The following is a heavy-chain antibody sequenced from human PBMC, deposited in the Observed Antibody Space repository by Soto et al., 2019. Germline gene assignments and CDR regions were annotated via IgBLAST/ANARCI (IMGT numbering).Heavy chain of an antibody. J-gene: IGHJ4*02. CDR1: GFMFSAYW. CDR2: IHGDGGKI. CDR3: ARDFYGGYTYGSGDY. D-gene: IGHD5-18*01. Sequence: VQLVESGGGLVQPGGSLRLSCAASGFMFSAYWMSWVRQAPGKGLEWVANIHGDGGKIYYVDSVKGRFTISRDNAKRSLYLQMNSLRAEDTAVYYCARDFYGGYTYGSGDYWGQGALVAVSS. V-gene: IGHV3-7*01.